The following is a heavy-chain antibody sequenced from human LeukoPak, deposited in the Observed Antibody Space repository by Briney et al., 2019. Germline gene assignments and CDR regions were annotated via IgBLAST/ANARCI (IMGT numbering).Heavy chain of an antibody. V-gene: IGHV4-34*01. CDR2: INHSGST. D-gene: IGHD6-13*01. J-gene: IGHJ5*02. CDR3: ARQWEAGIAAAGTAP. Sequence: PSETLSLTCAVYGGSFSGYYWSWIRQPPGKGLEWIGEINHSGSTNYNPSLKSRVTISVDTSKNQFSLKLSSVTAADTAVYYCARQWEAGIAAAGTAPWGQGTLVTVSS. CDR1: GGSFSGYY.